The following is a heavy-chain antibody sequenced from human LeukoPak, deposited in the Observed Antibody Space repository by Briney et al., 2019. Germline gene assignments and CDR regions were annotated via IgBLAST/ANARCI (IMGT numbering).Heavy chain of an antibody. CDR2: IKRTSDGGAT. CDR3: TTDYDDYGSYYYYYGMDV. CDR1: GFPFSLAW. J-gene: IGHJ6*02. Sequence: PGGSLRLSCAVSGFPFSLAWMSWVRQAPGKGLEWVGRIKRTSDGGATDYAAPVKGRFTFSRDDSKNTLYLQMNSLKTEDTAVYYCTTDYDDYGSYYYYYGMDVWGQGTTVTVSS. V-gene: IGHV3-15*01. D-gene: IGHD4-17*01.